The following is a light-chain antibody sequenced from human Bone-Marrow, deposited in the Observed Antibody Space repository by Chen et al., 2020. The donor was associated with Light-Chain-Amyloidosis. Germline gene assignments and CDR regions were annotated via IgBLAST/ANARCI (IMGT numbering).Light chain of an antibody. CDR1: QSISSS. CDR3: QQSHLCYT. J-gene: IGKJ2*01. Sequence: IVMTQSPATLSVAPGERATLSCRASQSISSSLACYQQKPGQAPRLLIYGASTRDTAIPARFRGSGSGTDVTLTISSLLSEHSAVYFCQQSHLCYTFGQGTKLEI. CDR2: GAS. V-gene: IGKV3-15*01.